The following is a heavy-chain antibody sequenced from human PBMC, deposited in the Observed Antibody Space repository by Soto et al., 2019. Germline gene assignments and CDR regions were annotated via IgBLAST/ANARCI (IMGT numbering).Heavy chain of an antibody. CDR3: ASLMTNHATDYYYYGMDV. V-gene: IGHV4-4*02. CDR2: IYHSGST. CDR1: GGSLSSSNW. Sequence: PSETLSLTCAVSGGSLSSSNWWSWVRQPPGKGLEWIGEIYHSGSTNYNPSLKSRVTISVDKSKNQFSLKLSSVTAADTAVYYCASLMTNHATDYYYYGMDVWGQGTTVTVSS. J-gene: IGHJ6*02.